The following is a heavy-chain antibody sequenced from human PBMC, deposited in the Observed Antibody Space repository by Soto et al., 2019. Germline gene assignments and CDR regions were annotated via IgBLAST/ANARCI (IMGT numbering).Heavy chain of an antibody. CDR2: LSNNGINT. D-gene: IGHD2-2*01. J-gene: IGHJ4*02. V-gene: IGHV3-64D*06. Sequence: SLALSCSASGFTFSNLSWHWVRQSPGKGLEYVSSLSNNGINTYYADSVQGRFTVSRDSSKNTVYLQMSSLRAEDTDVYYCVTGQGNTSVPSRVDYWGQGTLVTFPS. CDR1: GFTFSNLS. CDR3: VTGQGNTSVPSRVDY.